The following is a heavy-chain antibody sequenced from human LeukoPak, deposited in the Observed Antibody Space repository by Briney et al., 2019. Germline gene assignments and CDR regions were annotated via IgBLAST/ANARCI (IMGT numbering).Heavy chain of an antibody. V-gene: IGHV3-48*03. J-gene: IGHJ6*03. Sequence: GGSLRLSCAASGFTFSSYEINWVRQAPGKGLEWVSFISTSGDTMYYADSVKGRFTISRDNAKNSLYLQMNSLRADDTAVYYCARDRGRYYMDVWGKGTTVTISS. D-gene: IGHD6-25*01. CDR2: ISTSGDTM. CDR1: GFTFSSYE. CDR3: ARDRGRYYMDV.